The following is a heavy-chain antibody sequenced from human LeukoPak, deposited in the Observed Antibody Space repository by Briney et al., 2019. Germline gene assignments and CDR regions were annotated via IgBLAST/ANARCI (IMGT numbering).Heavy chain of an antibody. V-gene: IGHV1-18*01. J-gene: IGHJ4*02. Sequence: ASVKVSCKASGGTFSSYAISWVRQAPGQGLEWMGWISAYNGNTDYAQKLQGRGTMTTDTSTSTAYMELRSLRSDDTAVYYCARDYYDSSGYYRQTPFDYWGQGTLVTVSS. CDR2: ISAYNGNT. D-gene: IGHD3-22*01. CDR3: ARDYYDSSGYYRQTPFDY. CDR1: GGTFSSYA.